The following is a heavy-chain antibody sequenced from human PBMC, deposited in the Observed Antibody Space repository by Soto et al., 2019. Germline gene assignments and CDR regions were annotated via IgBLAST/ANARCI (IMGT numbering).Heavy chain of an antibody. CDR1: GFTFSSYA. V-gene: IGHV3-30-3*01. Sequence: LRLSCAASGFTFSSYAMHWVCQAPGKGLEWVAVISYDGSNKYYADSVKGRFTISRDNSKNTLYLQMNSLRAKDTAIYYCARGPSSLTRFDYWGQGTLVTVSS. J-gene: IGHJ4*02. D-gene: IGHD2-2*01. CDR2: ISYDGSNK. CDR3: ARGPSSLTRFDY.